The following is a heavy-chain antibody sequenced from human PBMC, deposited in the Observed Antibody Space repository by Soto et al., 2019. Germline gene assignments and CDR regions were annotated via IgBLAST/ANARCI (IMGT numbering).Heavy chain of an antibody. CDR2: IYYSGST. V-gene: IGHV4-59*11. J-gene: IGHJ4*02. CDR3: ARGRWYLAF. Sequence: SETLSLTCTVSGGSISSHYWSWMRQPPGKGLEWIGYIYYSGSTNYNSSLQSRVTISVDTSKNQFSLKLSSVTDADTAVYYCARGRWYLAFWGQGTLVTVSS. D-gene: IGHD6-13*01. CDR1: GGSISSHY.